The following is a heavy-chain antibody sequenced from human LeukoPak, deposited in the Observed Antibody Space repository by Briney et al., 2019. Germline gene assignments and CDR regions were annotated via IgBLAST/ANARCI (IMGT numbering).Heavy chain of an antibody. J-gene: IGHJ4*02. D-gene: IGHD3-22*01. CDR1: GGTFSSYA. CDR2: IIPILGIA. V-gene: IGHV1-69*04. CDR3: ARVFSSLVYYDSSGYLDY. Sequence: SVKVSCKASGGTFSSYAISWVRQAPGQGLEWMGRIIPILGIANYAQKFQGRVTITADKSTSTAYMELSSLRSEDTAVYYCARVFSSLVYYDSSGYLDYWGQGTLVTVSS.